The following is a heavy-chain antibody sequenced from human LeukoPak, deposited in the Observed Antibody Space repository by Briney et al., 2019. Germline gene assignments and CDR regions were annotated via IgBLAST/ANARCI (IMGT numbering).Heavy chain of an antibody. J-gene: IGHJ3*02. Sequence: GGSLRLSCSASGFTFSNYGMHWVRQAPGKGLEWVAFIRYDGTDKYYADSVKGRFTISRDNSKNTLYLQMNSLRPEDTAVYYCARGVGSVVRYAFDIWGQGTMVTVSS. D-gene: IGHD5/OR15-5a*01. CDR3: ARGVGSVVRYAFDI. CDR1: GFTFSNYG. CDR2: IRYDGTDK. V-gene: IGHV3-30*02.